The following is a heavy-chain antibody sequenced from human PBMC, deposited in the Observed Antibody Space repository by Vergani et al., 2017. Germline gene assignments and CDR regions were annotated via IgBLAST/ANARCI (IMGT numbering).Heavy chain of an antibody. J-gene: IGHJ4*02. CDR3: ARGPDSSGWYWSPFDY. CDR2: IYSGGST. V-gene: IGHV3-66*02. D-gene: IGHD6-19*01. CDR1: GFTVSSNY. Sequence: EVQLVESGGGLVQPGGSLRLSCAASGFTVSSNYMSWVRQAPGTGLEWVSVIYSGGSTYYADSVKGRFTISRDNSKNTLYLQMNSLRAEDTAVYYCARGPDSSGWYWSPFDYWGQGTLVTVSS.